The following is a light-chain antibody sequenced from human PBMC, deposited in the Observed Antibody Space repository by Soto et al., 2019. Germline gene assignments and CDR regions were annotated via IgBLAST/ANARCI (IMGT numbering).Light chain of an antibody. CDR1: QSISSY. Sequence: DIQMTQSPSSLSASVGERVTITCRASQSISSYLNWYQHKPGEAPKLLIYAASSLQSGVPSRFSGSGSGTDFTLTFSSLQPEDSATYYCQQSYNKPRTFGQGTKVEIK. V-gene: IGKV1-39*01. CDR2: AAS. J-gene: IGKJ1*01. CDR3: QQSYNKPRT.